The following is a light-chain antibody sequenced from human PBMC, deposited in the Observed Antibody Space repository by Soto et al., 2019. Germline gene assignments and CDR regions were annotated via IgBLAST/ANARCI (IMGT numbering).Light chain of an antibody. Sequence: EIVMTQSPGTLSVSPGERATLSCRTSQSVSNNLAWYQQKPGQAPRLLIYDASSRATGIPARFSGSGSGTDFTLTISSLESEDFAVYYCQQRGTWPPITFGQGTRLEIK. CDR2: DAS. CDR3: QQRGTWPPIT. V-gene: IGKV3-11*01. CDR1: QSVSNN. J-gene: IGKJ5*01.